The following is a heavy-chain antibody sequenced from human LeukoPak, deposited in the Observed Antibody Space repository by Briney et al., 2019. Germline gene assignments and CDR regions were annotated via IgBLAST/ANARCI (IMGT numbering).Heavy chain of an antibody. Sequence: ASVKVSCKASGYTFTSYAMNWVRQAPGQGLEWMGWINTNTGNPTYAQGFTGRFVFSLDTSVSTAYLQISSLMAEDTAVYYCARVSGSYKSYYYYGMDVWGQGTTVTVSS. V-gene: IGHV7-4-1*02. D-gene: IGHD1-26*01. CDR3: ARVSGSYKSYYYYGMDV. J-gene: IGHJ6*02. CDR1: GYTFTSYA. CDR2: INTNTGNP.